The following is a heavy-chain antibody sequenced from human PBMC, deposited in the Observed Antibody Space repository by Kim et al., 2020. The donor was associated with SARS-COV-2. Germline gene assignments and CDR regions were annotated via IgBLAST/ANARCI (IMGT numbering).Heavy chain of an antibody. V-gene: IGHV3-23*01. Sequence: GGSLRLSCAASGFTFSSYAMSWVRQAPGKGLGWVSAISTIGNDTYYADSVKGRFTISRDNSKNTLYLQMNSLRPEDTAVYYCAREEALCSGGSCYSDVAYWGQGTLVTVSS. J-gene: IGHJ4*02. CDR1: GFTFSSYA. D-gene: IGHD2-15*01. CDR2: ISTIGNDT. CDR3: AREEALCSGGSCYSDVAY.